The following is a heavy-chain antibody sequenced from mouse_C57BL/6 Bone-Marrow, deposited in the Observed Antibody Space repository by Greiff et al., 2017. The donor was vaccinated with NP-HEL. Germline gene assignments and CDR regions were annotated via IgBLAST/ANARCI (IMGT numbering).Heavy chain of an antibody. D-gene: IGHD4-1*01. CDR1: GFNIKDDY. J-gene: IGHJ3*01. Sequence: DVKLQESGAELVRPGASVKLSCTASGFNIKDDYMHWVKQRPEQGLEWIGWIDPENGDTEYASKFQGKATITADTSSNTAYLQLSSLTSEDTAVYYCTTPGSFAYWGQGTLVTVSA. CDR3: TTPGSFAY. CDR2: IDPENGDT. V-gene: IGHV14-4*01.